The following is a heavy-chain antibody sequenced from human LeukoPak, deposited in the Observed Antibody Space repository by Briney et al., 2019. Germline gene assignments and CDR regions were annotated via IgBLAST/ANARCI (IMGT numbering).Heavy chain of an antibody. Sequence: PSETLSLTCTVSGGSISSYYWSWIRQPPGKGLEWVGYIYYTGSTNYNPSLRSRVTISVDTSKNQFSPKLSSVTAADTAVYYCARADSTHYGDYVGWFDPWGQGTLVTVSS. CDR2: IYYTGST. D-gene: IGHD4-17*01. CDR3: ARADSTHYGDYVGWFDP. V-gene: IGHV4-59*01. J-gene: IGHJ5*02. CDR1: GGSISSYY.